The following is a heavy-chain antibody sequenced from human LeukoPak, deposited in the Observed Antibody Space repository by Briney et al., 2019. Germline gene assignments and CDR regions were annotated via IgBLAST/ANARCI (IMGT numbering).Heavy chain of an antibody. V-gene: IGHV3-23*01. CDR2: ISGSGGST. CDR1: GFTFSSYA. D-gene: IGHD3-9*01. Sequence: PGGSLRLSCAASGFTFSSYAMSWVRQAPGKGLEWVSAISGSGGSTYYADSVKGRFTISRDNSKNTLYLQMNSLRAEDTAVYYCAKGPSHDILTGSPYYYYGMDVWGQGTTVTVSS. CDR3: AKGPSHDILTGSPYYYYGMDV. J-gene: IGHJ6*02.